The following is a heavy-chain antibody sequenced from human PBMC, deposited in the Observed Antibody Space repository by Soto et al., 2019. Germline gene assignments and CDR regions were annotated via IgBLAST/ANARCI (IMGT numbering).Heavy chain of an antibody. CDR1: GYSFTSYW. Sequence: GDSLKISCKGSGYSFTSYWISWVRQMPGKGLEWMWRIDPSDSYTNYSPSFQGHVTISADKSISTAYLQWSSLKASDTAMYYCARLGWHYDFWSGLGVKYYFDYWGQGTLVTVSS. CDR2: IDPSDSYT. D-gene: IGHD3-3*01. CDR3: ARLGWHYDFWSGLGVKYYFDY. J-gene: IGHJ4*02. V-gene: IGHV5-10-1*01.